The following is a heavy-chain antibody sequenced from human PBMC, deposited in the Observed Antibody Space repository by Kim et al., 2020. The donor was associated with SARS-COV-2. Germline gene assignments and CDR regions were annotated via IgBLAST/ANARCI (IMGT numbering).Heavy chain of an antibody. Sequence: SETLSLTCAVYGGSFSGYYWSWIRQPPGKGLEWIGEINHSGSTNYNPSLKSRVTISVDTSKNQFSLKLSSVTAADTAVYYCARAIAVATYDYWGQGTLVT. D-gene: IGHD6-19*01. V-gene: IGHV4-34*01. CDR1: GGSFSGYY. CDR2: INHSGST. J-gene: IGHJ4*02. CDR3: ARAIAVATYDY.